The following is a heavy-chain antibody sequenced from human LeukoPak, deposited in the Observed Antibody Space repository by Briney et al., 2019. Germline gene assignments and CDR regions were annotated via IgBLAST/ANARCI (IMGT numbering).Heavy chain of an antibody. Sequence: ASVKVSCKASGYTFTSYYMHWVRQAPGQGLEWMGMINPGGGSTSYAQKFQGRVTVTRDTSTSTVYMDLSSLRSEDTAVYYCARDLRGLIAVAGTDYWGQGTLVTVSS. CDR2: INPGGGST. J-gene: IGHJ4*02. CDR1: GYTFTSYY. CDR3: ARDLRGLIAVAGTDY. V-gene: IGHV1-46*01. D-gene: IGHD6-19*01.